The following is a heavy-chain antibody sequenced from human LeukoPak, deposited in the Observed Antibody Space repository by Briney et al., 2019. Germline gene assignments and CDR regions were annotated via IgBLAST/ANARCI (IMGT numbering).Heavy chain of an antibody. V-gene: IGHV1-69*04. D-gene: IGHD2-2*01. J-gene: IGHJ4*02. Sequence: GSSVKVSCKASGGTFSSYAISWVRQAPGQGLEWMGRIIPIFGIANYAQKFQGRVTITADKSTSTAYMELSSLRSEDTAVYYCLSSTSSQFDYWGQGTLVTVSS. CDR3: LSSTSSQFDY. CDR2: IIPIFGIA. CDR1: GGTFSSYA.